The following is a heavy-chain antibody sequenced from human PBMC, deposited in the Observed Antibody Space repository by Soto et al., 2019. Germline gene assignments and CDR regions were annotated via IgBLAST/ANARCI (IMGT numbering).Heavy chain of an antibody. Sequence: EVQLVQSGAEVKKPGESLKISCKGSGYSFTSYWMGWARQMPGKGLEWMGIIYPGDSDTRYSPSFQGQVTISADNSISTAYLQWSSLKASGTAMYYCARTAAAGRYCYGMDVWGQGTTVTVS. CDR1: GYSFTSYW. CDR3: ARTAAAGRYCYGMDV. D-gene: IGHD6-13*01. J-gene: IGHJ6*02. CDR2: IYPGDSDT. V-gene: IGHV5-51*01.